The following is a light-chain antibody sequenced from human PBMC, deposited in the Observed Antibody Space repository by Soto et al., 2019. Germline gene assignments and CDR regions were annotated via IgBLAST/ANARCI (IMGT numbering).Light chain of an antibody. J-gene: IGLJ1*01. CDR1: SSDVGGYNH. V-gene: IGLV2-14*03. CDR3: SSYTSSSTYV. Sequence: QSALTQPASVSGSPGQSITISCTGTSSDVGGYNHVSWYRQDPGKAPKLMIYDVSNRPSGVSNRFSGSKSGNTASLTISGLQVEDEADYYCSSYTSSSTYVFGTGTKVTVL. CDR2: DVS.